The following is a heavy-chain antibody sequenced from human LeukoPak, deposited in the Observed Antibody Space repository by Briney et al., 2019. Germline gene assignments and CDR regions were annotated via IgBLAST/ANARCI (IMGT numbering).Heavy chain of an antibody. Sequence: PSETLSLTCTVSGGSISGGGYYWSWICQHPGKGLEWIGYIYYSGSTYYNPSLKSRVTISVDTSKNQFSLKLSSVTAADTAVYYCARDVAYSSSWYSSVDRGNAFDIWGQGTMVTVSS. CDR1: GGSISGGGYY. D-gene: IGHD6-13*01. J-gene: IGHJ3*02. CDR2: IYYSGST. CDR3: ARDVAYSSSWYSSVDRGNAFDI. V-gene: IGHV4-31*03.